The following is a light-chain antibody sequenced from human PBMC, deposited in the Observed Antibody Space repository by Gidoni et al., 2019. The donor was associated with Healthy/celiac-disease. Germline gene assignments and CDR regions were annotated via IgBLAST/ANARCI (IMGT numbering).Light chain of an antibody. V-gene: IGKV1-33*01. J-gene: IGKJ2*01. CDR1: QVISNH. CDR2: DEA. CDR3: QQYDNLPPYT. Sequence: DIQMTQSPSSLSASVGDRVTITCQASQVISNHLYWYQHKPGKAPKLLIYDEADLETGVRSRFRGSGCGTDFTFTISSLQPEDIATYYCQQYDNLPPYTFGQGTKLEIK.